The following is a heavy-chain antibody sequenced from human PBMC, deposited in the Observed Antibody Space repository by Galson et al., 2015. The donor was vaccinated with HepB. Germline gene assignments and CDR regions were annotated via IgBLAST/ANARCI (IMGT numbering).Heavy chain of an antibody. CDR1: GFIFSSYG. Sequence: SLRLSCAASGFIFSSYGMHWVRQAPGKGLEWVAVISYDGSNKYYADSVKGRFTISRDNSKNTLYLQMNSLRAEDTAVYYCAKFLTRYDPFNGYFQHWGQGTLVTVSS. CDR2: ISYDGSNK. CDR3: AKFLTRYDPFNGYFQH. D-gene: IGHD3-3*01. J-gene: IGHJ1*01. V-gene: IGHV3-30*18.